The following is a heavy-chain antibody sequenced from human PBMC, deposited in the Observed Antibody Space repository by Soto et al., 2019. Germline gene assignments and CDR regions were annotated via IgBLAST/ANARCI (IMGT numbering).Heavy chain of an antibody. CDR2: ISGSGGST. CDR3: AKSSHGYSYGSIHY. V-gene: IGHV3-23*01. Sequence: EVQLLESGGDLVQPGGSLRLSCAASGFTFSSYAMSWVRQAPGKGLEWVSAISGSGGSTYYADSVKGRFTISRANTMNTLYLQMNSLRAEDTAVYYCAKSSHGYSYGSIHYWGQGTMVTVSS. D-gene: IGHD5-18*01. J-gene: IGHJ4*02. CDR1: GFTFSSYA.